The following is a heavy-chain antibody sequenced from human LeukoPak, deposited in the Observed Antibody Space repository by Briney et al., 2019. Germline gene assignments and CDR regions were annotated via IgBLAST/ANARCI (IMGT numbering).Heavy chain of an antibody. CDR3: AKDPERWLQLRLGFSD. CDR2: ISSSSSTI. V-gene: IGHV3-48*01. J-gene: IGHJ4*02. Sequence: GGSLRLSCAASGFTFSSYSMNWVRQAPGKGLEWVSYISSSSSTIYYADSVKGRFTISRDNSKNTLYLQMNSLRAEDTAVYYCAKDPERWLQLRLGFSDWGQRTLVTVSS. D-gene: IGHD5-24*01. CDR1: GFTFSSYS.